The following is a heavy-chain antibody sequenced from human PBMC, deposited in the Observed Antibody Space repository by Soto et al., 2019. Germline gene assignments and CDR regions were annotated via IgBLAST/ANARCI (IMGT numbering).Heavy chain of an antibody. V-gene: IGHV3-30*18. J-gene: IGHJ4*02. CDR2: ISYDGSNK. CDR1: GFTFSSYG. Sequence: QVQLVESGGGVVQPGRSLRLSCAASGFTFSSYGMHWVRQAPGKGLEWVAVISYDGSNKYYADSVKGRFTISRDNSKNSXXLHMCSLRAEDTAVYYCAKDAISTWVVMATTDFDSWGQGTLVTVSS. CDR3: AKDAISTWVVMATTDFDS. D-gene: IGHD2-21*01.